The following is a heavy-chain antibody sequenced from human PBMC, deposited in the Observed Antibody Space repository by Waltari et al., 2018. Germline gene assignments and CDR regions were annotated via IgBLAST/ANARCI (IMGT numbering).Heavy chain of an antibody. CDR2: IIPIFGTA. CDR3: ARDAPGVVGAPPYYFDY. V-gene: IGHV1-69*08. Sequence: QVQLVQSGAEVKKPGSSVKVSCKASGGTFSSYAISWVRQAPGQGLEWMGRIIPIFGTANYAQKFQGRVTITADKSTSTAYMELSSLRSEDTAVYYCARDAPGVVGAPPYYFDYWGQGTLVTVSS. J-gene: IGHJ4*02. CDR1: GGTFSSYA. D-gene: IGHD1-26*01.